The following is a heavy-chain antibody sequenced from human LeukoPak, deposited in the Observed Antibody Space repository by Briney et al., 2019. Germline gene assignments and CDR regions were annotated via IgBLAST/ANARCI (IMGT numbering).Heavy chain of an antibody. V-gene: IGHV4-59*01. CDR1: GGSISSYY. J-gene: IGHJ6*03. Sequence: SETLSLTCTVSGGSISSYYWSWIRQPPGKGLGWIGYIYYSGSTNYNPSLKSRVTISVDTSKNQFSLKLSSVTAADTAVYYCARGVWHYYYYYMDVWGKGTTVTISS. D-gene: IGHD2-21*01. CDR3: ARGVWHYYYYYMDV. CDR2: IYYSGST.